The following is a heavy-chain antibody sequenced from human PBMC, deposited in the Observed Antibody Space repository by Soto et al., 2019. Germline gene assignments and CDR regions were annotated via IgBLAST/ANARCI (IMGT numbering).Heavy chain of an antibody. D-gene: IGHD1-1*01. J-gene: IGHJ5*02. V-gene: IGHV4-59*11. CDR2: VYSSGST. CDR1: GASINSHS. Sequence: PWEPLSLTCNVSGASINSHSWTWIRQPPGKGLEWIGFVYSSGSTSYNPSLKNRVTLSVDTSKNQFSLSLKSVTAADTAVYYCARMSLDQLTFAWFDPWARDSRLTISS. CDR3: ARMSLDQLTFAWFDP.